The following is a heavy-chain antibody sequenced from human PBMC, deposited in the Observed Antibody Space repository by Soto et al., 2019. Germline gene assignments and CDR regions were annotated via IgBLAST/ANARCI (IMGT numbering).Heavy chain of an antibody. CDR2: VFHTGTT. CDR1: GDSVSSPYY. D-gene: IGHD6-19*01. CDR3: ARSAGWYAIHA. J-gene: IGHJ5*02. V-gene: IGHV4-4*02. Sequence: QVQLQESGPGLVKPSGTLSLTCAISGDSVSSPYYWCWVRQPPGKGLVWIGEVFHTGTTSYNPSLRSRVTISMDKSINQFSLALSSVTAADTAVYYCARSAGWYAIHAWGPGTLV.